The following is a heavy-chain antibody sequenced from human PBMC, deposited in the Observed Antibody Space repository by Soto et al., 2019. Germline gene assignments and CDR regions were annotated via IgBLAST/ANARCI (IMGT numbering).Heavy chain of an antibody. D-gene: IGHD1-26*01. Sequence: GGSLRLSCAASGFTFSSYSMNWVRQAPGKGLEWVSYVSSSSSTIYYADSVKGRFTISRDNAKNSLYLQMNSLRAEDTAVYYCARSGSLEYWGQGTLVTVSS. CDR3: ARSGSLEY. J-gene: IGHJ4*02. CDR1: GFTFSSYS. V-gene: IGHV3-48*01. CDR2: VSSSSSTI.